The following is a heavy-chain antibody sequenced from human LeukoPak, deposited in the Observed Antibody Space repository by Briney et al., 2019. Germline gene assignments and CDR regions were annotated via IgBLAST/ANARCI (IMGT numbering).Heavy chain of an antibody. CDR2: INPDGSDT. V-gene: IGHV3-7*01. Sequence: PGGSLRLSCEASGFTFSSDWMGWVRQAPGKGLEGVANINPDGSDTYYVDSVKGRFTISRSNAKKSLFLQMNSLRAEDTALYHCVRWGVEAGMQDWGQGTLVTVS. CDR1: GFTFSSDW. CDR3: VRWGVEAGMQD. D-gene: IGHD6-19*01. J-gene: IGHJ1*01.